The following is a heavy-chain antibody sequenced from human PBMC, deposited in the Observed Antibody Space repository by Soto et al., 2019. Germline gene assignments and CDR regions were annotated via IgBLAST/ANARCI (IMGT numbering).Heavy chain of an antibody. J-gene: IGHJ6*03. V-gene: IGHV3-23*01. CDR3: AKDLTGERYYMDV. CDR1: GFTFSSYA. D-gene: IGHD7-27*01. CDR2: ISGSGGST. Sequence: GALRLSCAASGFTFSSYAMSWVRQAPGKGLEWVSAISGSGGSTYYADSVKGRFTISRDNSKNTLYLQMNSLRAEDTAVYYCAKDLTGERYYMDVWGKGTTVTVSS.